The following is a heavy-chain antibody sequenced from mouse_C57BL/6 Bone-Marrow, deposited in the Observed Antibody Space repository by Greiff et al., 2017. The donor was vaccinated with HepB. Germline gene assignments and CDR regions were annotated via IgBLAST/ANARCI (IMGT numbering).Heavy chain of an antibody. J-gene: IGHJ1*03. D-gene: IGHD1-1*01. V-gene: IGHV1-59*01. CDR2: IDPSDSYT. CDR1: GYTFTSYW. Sequence: QVQLQQPGAELVRPGPSVKLSCKASGYTFTSYWMHWVKQRPGQGLEWIGVIDPSDSYTNYNQKFKGKATLTVDTSSSTAYMQLSSLTSEDSAVYYCARRPYYGSSYWYFDVWGTGTTVTVSS. CDR3: ARRPYYGSSYWYFDV.